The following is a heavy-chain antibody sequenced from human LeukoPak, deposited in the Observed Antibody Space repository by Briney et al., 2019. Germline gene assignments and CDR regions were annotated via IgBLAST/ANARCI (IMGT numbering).Heavy chain of an antibody. Sequence: GGTLRLSCAASGFTFSSYGMSWVRQAPGKGLEWVSAISGSGGSTYYADSVKGRFTISRDNSKNTLYLQMNSLRAEDTAVYYCANELDSSSPLGDDAFDIWGQGTMVTVSS. CDR1: GFTFSSYG. CDR3: ANELDSSSPLGDDAFDI. J-gene: IGHJ3*02. CDR2: ISGSGGST. D-gene: IGHD6-13*01. V-gene: IGHV3-23*01.